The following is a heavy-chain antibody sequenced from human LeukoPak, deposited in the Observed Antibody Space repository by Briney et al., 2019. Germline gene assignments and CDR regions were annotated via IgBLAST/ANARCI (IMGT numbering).Heavy chain of an antibody. V-gene: IGHV3-11*06. CDR3: ARAQYYFDS. CDR1: GFTFGDYY. CDR2: ITSTSGYT. J-gene: IGHJ4*02. Sequence: GGSLRLSCAASGFTFGDYYMSWIRHAPGKGLEWLSYITSTSGYTNYADSVKGRFTISRDNAKKLVYLQMNSLRVEDTAVYYCARAQYYFDSWGQGALVTVSS.